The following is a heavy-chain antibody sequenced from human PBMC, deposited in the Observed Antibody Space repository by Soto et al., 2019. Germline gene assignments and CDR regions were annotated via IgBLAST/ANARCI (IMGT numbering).Heavy chain of an antibody. CDR1: GGTFSSYT. D-gene: IGHD3-16*01. CDR3: ARDVDVTSTRPIGAFAI. Sequence: QVQLVQSGAEVKKPGSSVQVSCKASGGTFSSYTFSWVRQAPGQGLEWMGGIVPLFGTTNDAKIFQGRVTISADESKSTVYKDLSRLRSEDSAMYYCARDVDVTSTRPIGAFAICGQGPVITVSS. CDR2: IVPLFGTT. V-gene: IGHV1-69*01. J-gene: IGHJ3*02.